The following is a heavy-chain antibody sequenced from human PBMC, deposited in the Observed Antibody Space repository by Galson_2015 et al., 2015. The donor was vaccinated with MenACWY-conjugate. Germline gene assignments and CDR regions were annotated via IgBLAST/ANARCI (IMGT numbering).Heavy chain of an antibody. J-gene: IGHJ2*01. CDR1: GFTFRRND. CDR3: ARSYYYGSGSYYGWYFDL. Sequence: SLRLSCAASGFTFRRNDMHWVRHGIGKGLEWVSAIGPSGDTYYPGSVKGRFTISRENARNSLYLQMISLRAGDTAVYYCARSYYYGSGSYYGWYFDLWGRGTLVTVSS. D-gene: IGHD3-10*01. V-gene: IGHV3-13*04. CDR2: IGPSGDT.